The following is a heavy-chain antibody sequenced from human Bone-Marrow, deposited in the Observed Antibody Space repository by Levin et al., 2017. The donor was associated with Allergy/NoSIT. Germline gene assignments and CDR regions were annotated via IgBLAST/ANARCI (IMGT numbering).Heavy chain of an antibody. D-gene: IGHD3-22*01. Sequence: KISCKASGGTFRTHAFTWVRQAPGQGLEWIGGIIPVFETPNYAQNFEDRGTITADEPTRTAYMELSGLRSEDTAIYYCTRVRRECGYYVWGQGTLVTVSS. J-gene: IGHJ4*02. CDR1: GGTFRTHA. V-gene: IGHV1-69*01. CDR2: IIPVFETP. CDR3: TRVRRECGYYV.